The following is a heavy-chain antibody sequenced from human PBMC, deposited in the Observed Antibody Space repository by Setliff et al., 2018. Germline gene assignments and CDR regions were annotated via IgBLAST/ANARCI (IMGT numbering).Heavy chain of an antibody. CDR3: ARTCSGSGCYAGLES. J-gene: IGHJ4*02. Sequence: GGSLRLSCAASGFIFSSFHWVRQAPGKGLEWVSSISPSSTYIYYADSVEGRFTISRDNSKNTLYLQMNSLRPEDTAVYYCARTCSGSGCYAGLESWGQGTPVTVSS. V-gene: IGHV3-21*01. CDR1: GFIFSS. D-gene: IGHD2-15*01. CDR2: ISPSSTYI.